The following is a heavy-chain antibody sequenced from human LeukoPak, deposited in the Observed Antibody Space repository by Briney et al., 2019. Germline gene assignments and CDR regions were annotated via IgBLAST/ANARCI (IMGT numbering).Heavy chain of an antibody. V-gene: IGHV3-21*01. CDR2: ISSSSSYI. CDR1: GFTFSSYS. Sequence: GGSLRLSCAASGFTFSSYSMNWVRQAPGKGLEWVSSISSSSSYIYYADSVKGRFTISRDNAKNSLYLQMNSLRAEDTAVYYCARGRAIFGVVQDQYFDYWGQGTLVTVSS. CDR3: ARGRAIFGVVQDQYFDY. J-gene: IGHJ4*02. D-gene: IGHD3-3*01.